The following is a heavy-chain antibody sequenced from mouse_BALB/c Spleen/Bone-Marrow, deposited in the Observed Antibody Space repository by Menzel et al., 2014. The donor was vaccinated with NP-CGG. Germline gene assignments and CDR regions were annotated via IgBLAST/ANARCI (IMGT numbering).Heavy chain of an antibody. V-gene: IGHV14-3*02. J-gene: IGHJ2*01. D-gene: IGHD2-2*01. CDR2: IDPANGNT. Sequence: EVMLVESGAELVKPGASVKLSCTASGFNIKDTYMHWVKQRPEPGLEWIGRIDPANGNTKYDPKFQGKATITADTSSNTAYLQLSSLTSEDTAVYYCASYVYGYYFDYWGQGTTLTVSS. CDR1: GFNIKDTY. CDR3: ASYVYGYYFDY.